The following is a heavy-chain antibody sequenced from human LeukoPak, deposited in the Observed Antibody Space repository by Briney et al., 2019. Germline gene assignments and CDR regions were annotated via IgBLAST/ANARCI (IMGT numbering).Heavy chain of an antibody. Sequence: GGSLGLSCAASGFSFSSYWMGWVRQAPGKGLEWVANIKQDGSETFYVDFVRGRFTISRDNAKNSLYLQMNSLRAEDTAVYYCARAYGSGSYSLSPDYWGQGTLVTVSS. CDR1: GFSFSSYW. V-gene: IGHV3-7*04. D-gene: IGHD3-10*01. CDR3: ARAYGSGSYSLSPDY. CDR2: IKQDGSET. J-gene: IGHJ4*02.